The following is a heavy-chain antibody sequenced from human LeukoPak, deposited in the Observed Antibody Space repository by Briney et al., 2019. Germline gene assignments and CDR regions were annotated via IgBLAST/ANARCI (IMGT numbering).Heavy chain of an antibody. CDR3: ARGRYYDILTGYSAYDY. J-gene: IGHJ4*02. CDR2: INPNSGGT. Sequence: ASVKVSCKASGYTFTGYYMHWVRQAPGQGLEWMGWINPNSGGTNYAQKFQGRVIMTRDTSISTAYMELSRLRSDDTAVYYCARGRYYDILTGYSAYDYWGQGTLVTVSS. CDR1: GYTFTGYY. D-gene: IGHD3-9*01. V-gene: IGHV1-2*02.